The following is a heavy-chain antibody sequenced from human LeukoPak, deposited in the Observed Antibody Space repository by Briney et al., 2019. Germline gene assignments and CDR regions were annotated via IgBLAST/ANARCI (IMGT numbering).Heavy chain of an antibody. D-gene: IGHD5-12*01. J-gene: IGHJ4*02. CDR1: GYTFTSYG. Sequence: ASVKVFCKASGYTFTSYGISWVRQAPGQGLEWMGWISAYNGNTNYAQKLQGRVTMTTDTSTSTAYMELRSLRSDDTAVYYCARGLRGYSGYDYSFDYWGQGTLVTVSS. CDR2: ISAYNGNT. V-gene: IGHV1-18*01. CDR3: ARGLRGYSGYDYSFDY.